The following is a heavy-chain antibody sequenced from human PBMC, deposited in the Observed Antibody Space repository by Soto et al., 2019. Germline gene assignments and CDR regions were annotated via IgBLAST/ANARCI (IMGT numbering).Heavy chain of an antibody. CDR3: AKDSGYSYGPYFDY. CDR2: ISYDGSNK. Sequence: PGGSLSLSCAASGFTFRSYGMHWVRQAPGEGLEWVALISYDGSNKFYGDFVEGRFTISRDNSKNTLYLQMNSMRAEETAVYYFAKDSGYSYGPYFDYWGQGTLVTVS. V-gene: IGHV3-30*18. D-gene: IGHD5-18*01. CDR1: GFTFRSYG. J-gene: IGHJ4*02.